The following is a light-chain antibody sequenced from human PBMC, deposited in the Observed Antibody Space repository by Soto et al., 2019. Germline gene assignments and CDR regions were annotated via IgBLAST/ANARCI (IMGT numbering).Light chain of an antibody. CDR3: QQYGSSPPYT. Sequence: EIVLTQSAGILSLSPGERATLSYRASQSVSGSYLAWYQQKPGQSPRLLIYGSSDRATGIPDRFSGSGSGTDFTLTISRVEPEDFAVYYCQQYGSSPPYTFGQGTKLEIK. CDR1: QSVSGSY. J-gene: IGKJ2*01. CDR2: GSS. V-gene: IGKV3-20*01.